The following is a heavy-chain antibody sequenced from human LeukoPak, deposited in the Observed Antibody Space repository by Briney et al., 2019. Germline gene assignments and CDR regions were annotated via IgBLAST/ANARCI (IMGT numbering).Heavy chain of an antibody. CDR3: AKDRTRQAY. CDR2: IKEDGSDK. CDR1: GFTFSNYW. D-gene: IGHD3-3*01. J-gene: IGHJ4*02. V-gene: IGHV3-7*03. Sequence: GGSLRLSCAASGFTFSNYWMSWVRETPGKGLEWVANIKEDGSDKYYVDSLKGRFTISRDNAKNSLYLQMNSLRAEDTAVYYCAKDRTRQAYWGQGTLVTVSS.